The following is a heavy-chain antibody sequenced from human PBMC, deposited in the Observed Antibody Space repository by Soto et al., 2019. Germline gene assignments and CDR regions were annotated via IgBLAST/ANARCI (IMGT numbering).Heavy chain of an antibody. J-gene: IGHJ4*02. CDR1: GFTVSTNY. D-gene: IGHD3-22*01. CDR3: ARRTYDSSGYFFFDY. V-gene: IGHV3-53*01. Sequence: EVQLVESGGGLIQPGGSLRLSCAVSGFTVSTNYMSWVRQAPGKGLEWLSVIYSGGGTHYAESVKGRFTISRDNSRXTVYLQMNNLRAEDTAVYYCARRTYDSSGYFFFDYWGQGTLVIVSS. CDR2: IYSGGGT.